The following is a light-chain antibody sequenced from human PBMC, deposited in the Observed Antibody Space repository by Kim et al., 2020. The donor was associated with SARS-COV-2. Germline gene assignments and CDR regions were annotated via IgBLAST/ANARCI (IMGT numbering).Light chain of an antibody. CDR1: SLRSYY. CDR3: NSRDSSGNLYV. V-gene: IGLV3-19*01. CDR2: GKN. J-gene: IGLJ1*01. Sequence: SSELTQDPAVSVALGQTVRITCQGDSLRSYYASWYQQKPGEAPVLGIYGKNNRPSGIPDRFSGPSSGNTASLTITGAQAEDEADYYCNSRDSSGNLYVFGTGTKVTVL.